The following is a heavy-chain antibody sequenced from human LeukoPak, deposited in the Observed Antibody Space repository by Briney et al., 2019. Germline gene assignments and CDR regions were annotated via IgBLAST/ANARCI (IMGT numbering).Heavy chain of an antibody. J-gene: IGHJ3*02. CDR2: INPNSGGT. V-gene: IGHV1-8*01. CDR3: ARGRRDVFDI. CDR1: GGTFNNYV. Sequence: ASVKVSCKASGGTFNNYVTSWVRQAPGQGLEWMGWINPNSGGTNYAQKFQGRVTMTRNTSTSMAYMELTSLKSEDTAVYYCARGRRDVFDIWGQGTTVTVS.